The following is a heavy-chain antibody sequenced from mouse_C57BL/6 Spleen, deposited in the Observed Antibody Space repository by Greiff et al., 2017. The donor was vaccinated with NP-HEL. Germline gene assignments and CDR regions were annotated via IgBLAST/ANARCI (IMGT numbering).Heavy chain of an antibody. D-gene: IGHD4-1*01. Sequence: VHVKQSGAELVRPGASVKLSCTASGFNIKDYYMHWVKQRPEQGLEWIGRIDPEDGDTEYAPKFQGKATMTADTSSNTAYLQLSSLTSEDTAVYYCTLTGRGAMDYWGQGTSVTVSS. J-gene: IGHJ4*01. CDR1: GFNIKDYY. CDR3: TLTGRGAMDY. CDR2: IDPEDGDT. V-gene: IGHV14-1*01.